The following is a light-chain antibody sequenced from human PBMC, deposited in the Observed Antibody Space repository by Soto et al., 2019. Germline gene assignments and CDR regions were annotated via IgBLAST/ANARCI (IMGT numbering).Light chain of an antibody. CDR1: QSINTW. J-gene: IGKJ2*01. V-gene: IGKV1-5*01. Sequence: DIQMTQSPSTLSASVGDRVTITCRASQSINTWLAWYQQKPGKAPKLLIYDASSLESGVPSWFSGSGSGTEFTLTISSLQPDDFATYYCQQYNSYSPYTFGQGTKLEIK. CDR2: DAS. CDR3: QQYNSYSPYT.